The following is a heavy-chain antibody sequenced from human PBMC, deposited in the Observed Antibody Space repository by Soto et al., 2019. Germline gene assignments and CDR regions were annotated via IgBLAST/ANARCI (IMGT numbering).Heavy chain of an antibody. CDR1: GGSISSGDYY. D-gene: IGHD2-8*01. Sequence: QVQLQESGPGLVKPSQTLSLTCTVSGGSISSGDYYWSWIRQPPGKGLEWIGYILYSGTTNYNPSLESRLTISVDTSKNQFSLKLTYVPAADTAVYYCARNGALDYWGRGTLVTVSS. CDR2: ILYSGTT. J-gene: IGHJ4*02. V-gene: IGHV4-30-4*01. CDR3: ARNGALDY.